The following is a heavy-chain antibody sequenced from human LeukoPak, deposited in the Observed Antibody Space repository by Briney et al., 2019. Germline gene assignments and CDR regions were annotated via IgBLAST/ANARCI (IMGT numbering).Heavy chain of an antibody. V-gene: IGHV3-74*01. Sequence: GGSLRLSCAASGFTFSSYWMHWVRQAPGKGLVWVSRINSDGSSTSYADSVKGRFTISRDNAENTLYLQMNSLRAEDTAVYYCARVPRSGGSIDYWGQGTLVTVSS. D-gene: IGHD6-19*01. CDR1: GFTFSSYW. J-gene: IGHJ4*02. CDR2: INSDGSST. CDR3: ARVPRSGGSIDY.